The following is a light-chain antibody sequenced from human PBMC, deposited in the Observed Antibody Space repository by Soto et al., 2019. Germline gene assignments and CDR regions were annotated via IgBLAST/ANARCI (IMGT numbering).Light chain of an antibody. CDR3: QSYDSSLSGSDV. CDR2: NVY. V-gene: IGLV2-14*03. Sequence: SVLTQPASVSGSPGQSITISCTGTSGDVGAYNFVSWHQQHPGKAPKLMIYNVYDRPSGISYRFSGSKSGNTASLTISGLQGEDEADYYCQSYDSSLSGSDVFGTGTKVTVL. J-gene: IGLJ1*01. CDR1: SGDVGAYNF.